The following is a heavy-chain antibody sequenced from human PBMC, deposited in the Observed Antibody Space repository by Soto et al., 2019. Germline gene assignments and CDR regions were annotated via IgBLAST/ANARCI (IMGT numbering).Heavy chain of an antibody. CDR2: IRGSGGTT. J-gene: IGHJ4*02. CDR3: AKDIVEVTAAVSDYFDS. D-gene: IGHD2-15*01. CDR1: GFTFSNYA. Sequence: EVQLLESGGGLVQPGGSLRLSCAASGFTFSNYAMSWVRQTPGKGLEWVSSIRGSGGTTYYADFEKGRFTISRDNSKNTLWLQLNTLRAEDTAVYYCAKDIVEVTAAVSDYFDSWGQGTLVTVSS. V-gene: IGHV3-23*01.